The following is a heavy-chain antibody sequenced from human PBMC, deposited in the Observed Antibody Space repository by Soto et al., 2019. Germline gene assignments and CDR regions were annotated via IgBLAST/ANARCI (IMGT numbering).Heavy chain of an antibody. D-gene: IGHD3-22*01. J-gene: IGHJ5*02. CDR2: IYYSGST. Sequence: PSETLCLTSTVSGGSISGYYWSWIRQQQGKGLEWIGYIYYSGSTNYNPSLKSRVTISVDTSKNQFSLKLSSVTAADTAVYYCARVGYYDSSGYYWRFDWFDPWGQGTLVTVSS. V-gene: IGHV4-59*01. CDR3: ARVGYYDSSGYYWRFDWFDP. CDR1: GGSISGYY.